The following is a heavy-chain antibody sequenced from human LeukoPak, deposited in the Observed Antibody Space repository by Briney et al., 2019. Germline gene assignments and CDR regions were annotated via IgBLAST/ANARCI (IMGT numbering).Heavy chain of an antibody. V-gene: IGHV4-59*01. D-gene: IGHD3-10*01. CDR1: GGSISSYY. J-gene: IGHJ6*03. CDR3: ARGDYGSGSYYAKYYFYYMDV. CDR2: IYYSGST. Sequence: SETLSLTCAVSGGSISSYYWSWIRQPPGKGLEWIGYIYYSGSTNYNPSLKSRVTISVDTSKNQFSLKLSSVTAADTAVYYCARGDYGSGSYYAKYYFYYMDVWGKGTTVTISS.